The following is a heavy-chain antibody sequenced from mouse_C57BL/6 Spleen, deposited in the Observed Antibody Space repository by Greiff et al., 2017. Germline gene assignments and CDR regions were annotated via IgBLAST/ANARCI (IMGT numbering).Heavy chain of an antibody. V-gene: IGHV1-26*01. CDR1: GYTFTDYC. Sequence: VQLQQPGPELVKPGASVKISCKASGYTFTDYCMNWVKQRHGQGLEWIGDINPNNGGTSYNQKFKGKATLTVDKSSSTAYMQLRSLTSEDSAVYYCAVISTVVADYWGQGTTLTVSS. CDR2: INPNNGGT. CDR3: AVISTVVADY. D-gene: IGHD1-1*01. J-gene: IGHJ2*01.